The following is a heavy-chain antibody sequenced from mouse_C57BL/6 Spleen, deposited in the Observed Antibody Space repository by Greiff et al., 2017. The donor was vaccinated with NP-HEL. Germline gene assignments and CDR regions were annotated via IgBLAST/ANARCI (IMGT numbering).Heavy chain of an antibody. D-gene: IGHD1-1*01. J-gene: IGHJ2*01. Sequence: VQLQQSGAELVRPGASVTLSCKASGYTFTDYEMHWVKQTPVHGLEWIGALDPETGGTAYNQKFKGQAILTADKSSSTAYMELRSLTSEDSAVYYCTRRGDYYASSYGDYWGQGTTLTVSS. V-gene: IGHV1-15*01. CDR1: GYTFTDYE. CDR2: LDPETGGT. CDR3: TRRGDYYASSYGDY.